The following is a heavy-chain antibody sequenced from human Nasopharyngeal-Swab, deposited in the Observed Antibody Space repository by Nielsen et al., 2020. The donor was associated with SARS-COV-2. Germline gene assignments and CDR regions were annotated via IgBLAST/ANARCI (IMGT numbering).Heavy chain of an antibody. CDR2: ISSSSSYI. CDR3: VKDNLLRAFDL. V-gene: IGHV3-21*04. CDR1: GFTFSRYS. J-gene: IGHJ3*01. D-gene: IGHD2-15*01. Sequence: GGSLRLSCAASGFTFSRYSMNWVRQAPGKGLEWVSSISSSSSYIYYADSVKGRFTISRDNAKNSLYLQMNSLRAEDTALYYCVKDNLLRAFDLWGQGTMVTVSS.